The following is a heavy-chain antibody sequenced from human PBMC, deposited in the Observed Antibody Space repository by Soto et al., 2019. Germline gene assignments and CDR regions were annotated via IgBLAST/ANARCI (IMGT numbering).Heavy chain of an antibody. Sequence: ASVKVSCKXSGYTFTGYYMHWVRQAPGQGLEWMGWINPNSGGTNYAQKFQGWVTMTRDTSISTAYMELSRLRSDDTAVYYCARAHYEPSYYFDYWGQGTLVTVSS. CDR1: GYTFTGYY. CDR2: INPNSGGT. V-gene: IGHV1-2*04. CDR3: ARAHYEPSYYFDY. J-gene: IGHJ4*02. D-gene: IGHD3-22*01.